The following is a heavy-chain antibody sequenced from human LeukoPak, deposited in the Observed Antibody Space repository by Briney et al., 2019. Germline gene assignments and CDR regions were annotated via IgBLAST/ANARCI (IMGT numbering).Heavy chain of an antibody. CDR3: ARVYDFWGQSPSYFDY. V-gene: IGHV1-18*01. Sequence: ASVKVSCKASGYTLTSYGIIWVRQAPGQGLEWMGWISDYNGNTNDAQKLQGRVTMTTDTSTSTAYMELRSLRSDDTAVYYCARVYDFWGQSPSYFDYWGQGTLVTVSS. CDR1: GYTLTSYG. J-gene: IGHJ4*02. D-gene: IGHD3-3*01. CDR2: ISDYNGNT.